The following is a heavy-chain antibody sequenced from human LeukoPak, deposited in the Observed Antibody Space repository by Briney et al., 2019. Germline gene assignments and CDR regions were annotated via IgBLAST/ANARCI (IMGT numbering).Heavy chain of an antibody. Sequence: ASVKVSCKASGGTFSSCAISWVRQAPGQGLEWMGGIIPIFGTANYAQKFQGRVTITADESTSTAYMELSSLGSEDTAVYYCARGLRSTSSETDYWGQGTLVTVSS. D-gene: IGHD2-2*01. J-gene: IGHJ4*02. CDR1: GGTFSSCA. CDR3: ARGLRSTSSETDY. CDR2: IIPIFGTA. V-gene: IGHV1-69*13.